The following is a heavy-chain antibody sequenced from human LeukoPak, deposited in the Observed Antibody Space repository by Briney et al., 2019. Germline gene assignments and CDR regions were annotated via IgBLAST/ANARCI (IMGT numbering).Heavy chain of an antibody. CDR1: GFTFSRYW. J-gene: IGHJ6*03. CDR3: ARTRYSRYYYYYMDV. D-gene: IGHD4-11*01. V-gene: IGHV3-7*01. Sequence: GGSLRLSCAASGFTFSRYWMSWVRQAPGKGLEWVANINKDGSEKYYVDSVKGRFTISRDSRKNSLYLQMNSLRAEDTAVYYCARTRYSRYYYYYMDVWGKGTTVTVSS. CDR2: INKDGSEK.